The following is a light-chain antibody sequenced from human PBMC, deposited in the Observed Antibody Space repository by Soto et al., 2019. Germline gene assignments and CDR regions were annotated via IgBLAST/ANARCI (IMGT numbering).Light chain of an antibody. CDR2: SAS. CDR3: QERSKWPLYT. V-gene: IGKV3-15*01. Sequence: EIVMTQSPATLSVSPGERATLSCRASQSVGSKLIWYQHKTGQARRLLIYSASARATGIPARFSGSGSGTEFTHTISSLQSEDSAIYYCQERSKWPLYTFGQGTKLEIK. J-gene: IGKJ2*01. CDR1: QSVGSK.